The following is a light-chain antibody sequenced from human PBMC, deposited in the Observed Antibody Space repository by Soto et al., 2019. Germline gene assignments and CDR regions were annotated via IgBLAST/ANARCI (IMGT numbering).Light chain of an antibody. CDR2: TAS. J-gene: IGKJ1*01. CDR3: QHYNSYSEA. V-gene: IGKV1-5*03. Sequence: IRMTQSPSTLSGSVGDRVTITCRASQTISSWLAWDQQKPGKAPKLLIYTASTLKSGVPSRFSGSGSGTEFTLTISSLQPDDFATYYCQHYNSYSEAFGQGTKVDIK. CDR1: QTISSW.